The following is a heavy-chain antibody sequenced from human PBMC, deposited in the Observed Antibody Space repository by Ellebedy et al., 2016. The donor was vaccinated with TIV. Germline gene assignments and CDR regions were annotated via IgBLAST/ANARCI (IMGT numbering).Heavy chain of an antibody. D-gene: IGHD6-13*01. CDR1: GFTFSSYA. Sequence: GGSLRLSXAASGFTFSSYAMHWVRQAPGKGLEWVAVISYDGSNKYYADSVKGRFTISRDNSKNTLYLQMNSLRAEDTAVYYCAKLRTTASSWSILDWFDPWGQGTLVTVSS. CDR2: ISYDGSNK. J-gene: IGHJ5*02. V-gene: IGHV3-30-3*02. CDR3: AKLRTTASSWSILDWFDP.